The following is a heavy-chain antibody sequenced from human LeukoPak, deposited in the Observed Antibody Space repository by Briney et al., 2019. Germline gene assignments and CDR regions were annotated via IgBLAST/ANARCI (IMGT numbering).Heavy chain of an antibody. CDR2: IHYSGTT. Sequence: PSETLSLTCTVSGGSISDYYWSWIRQPPGKGLEWIGYIHYSGTTTYNPSLKSRVTISLDTSNNQFSLKLRSVTAADTAVYYCVRGVDFLYWGQGTLVTVSS. J-gene: IGHJ4*02. CDR1: GGSISDYY. V-gene: IGHV4-59*01. CDR3: VRGVDFLY.